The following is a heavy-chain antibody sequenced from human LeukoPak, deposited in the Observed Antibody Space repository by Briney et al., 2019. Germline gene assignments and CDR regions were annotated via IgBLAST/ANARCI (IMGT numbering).Heavy chain of an antibody. V-gene: IGHV4-4*02. CDR3: AREGGFFRPLDY. J-gene: IGHJ4*02. CDR2: VRLDGKT. CDR1: GXSVTSTNG. Sequence: SETLSLTCGVSGXSVTSTNGWTWVRQPPGKGLEWIGEVRLDGKTHYNPSLQSRLTILVSLSENHISLRLTSVTAADTAVYYCAREGGFFRPLDYSGQGTLVTVSS. D-gene: IGHD3-3*01.